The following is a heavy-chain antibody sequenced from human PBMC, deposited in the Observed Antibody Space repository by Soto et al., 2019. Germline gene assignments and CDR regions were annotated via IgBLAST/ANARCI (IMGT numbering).Heavy chain of an antibody. Sequence: ASGKVSCKASGYTFTNYAMHWVRQAPGQRLEWMGWINAANGNTRNSQKFQGRVTITRDTSASTAYMEVSSLRSEDTAVYYCARGYCSGGSCYSYFDYWGQGTLVTVSS. CDR2: INAANGNT. CDR3: ARGYCSGGSCYSYFDY. CDR1: GYTFTNYA. J-gene: IGHJ4*02. V-gene: IGHV1-3*01. D-gene: IGHD2-15*01.